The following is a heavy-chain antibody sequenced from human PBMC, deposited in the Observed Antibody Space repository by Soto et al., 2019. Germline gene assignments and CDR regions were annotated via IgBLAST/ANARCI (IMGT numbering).Heavy chain of an antibody. CDR3: ARAEGNYDYVWGSYRNTTGPWIFDY. CDR2: IYYSGST. J-gene: IGHJ4*02. CDR1: GGSISSGGYY. Sequence: SETLSLTCTVSGGSISSGGYYWSWIRQHPGKGLEWIGYIYYSGSTYYNPSLKSRVTISVDTSKNQFSLKLSSVTAADTAVYYCARAEGNYDYVWGSYRNTTGPWIFDYWGQGTLVTVSS. V-gene: IGHV4-31*03. D-gene: IGHD3-16*02.